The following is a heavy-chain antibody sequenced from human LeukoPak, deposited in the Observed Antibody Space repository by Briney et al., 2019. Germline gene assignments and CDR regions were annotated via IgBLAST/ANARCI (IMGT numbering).Heavy chain of an antibody. J-gene: IGHJ3*02. CDR1: GFAFSDSD. CDR3: TRRAWGSGWGAFDI. CDR2: IRSKANNYAT. Sequence: GGSLRLSCAASGFAFSDSDMYWVRQAPGKGLEWVGRIRSKANNYATAYAVSVRGRFTISRDDSKNTAHLQMNRLKTEDTAVYYCTRRAWGSGWGAFDIWGQGTMVTVPS. D-gene: IGHD6-19*01. V-gene: IGHV3-73*01.